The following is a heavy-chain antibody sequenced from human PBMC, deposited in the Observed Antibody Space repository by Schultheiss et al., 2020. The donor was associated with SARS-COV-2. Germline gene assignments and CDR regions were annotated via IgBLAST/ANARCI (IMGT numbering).Heavy chain of an antibody. Sequence: ASVKVSCKASGYTFTGYYMHWVRQAPGQGLEWMGWINPNSGGTNYVQKFQGRVTMTRDTSISTAYMELNSLTSDDTAVYYCARDIAARVAGSLPAWFDPWGQGTLVTVSS. CDR1: GYTFTGYY. CDR3: ARDIAARVAGSLPAWFDP. V-gene: IGHV1-2*02. CDR2: INPNSGGT. D-gene: IGHD6-19*01. J-gene: IGHJ5*02.